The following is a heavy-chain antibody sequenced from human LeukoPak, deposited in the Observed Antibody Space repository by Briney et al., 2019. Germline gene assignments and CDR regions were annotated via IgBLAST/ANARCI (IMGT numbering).Heavy chain of an antibody. J-gene: IGHJ5*02. Sequence: SETLSLTCAVSGGSISSGGYSWSWIRQPPGKGLEWIGYIYHSGSTYYNPSLKSRVTISVDRSKNQFSLKLSSVTAADTAVHYCARVAGYSSGWYAGWFDPWGQGTLVTVSS. CDR3: ARVAGYSSGWYAGWFDP. CDR2: IYHSGST. D-gene: IGHD6-19*01. V-gene: IGHV4-30-2*01. CDR1: GGSISSGGYS.